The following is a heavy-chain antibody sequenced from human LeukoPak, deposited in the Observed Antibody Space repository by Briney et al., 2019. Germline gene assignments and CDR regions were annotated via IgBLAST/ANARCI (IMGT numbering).Heavy chain of an antibody. CDR1: GYSISSGYH. J-gene: IGHJ4*02. V-gene: IGHV4-38-2*02. D-gene: IGHD3-10*01. CDR2: IYHSGST. CDR3: HLVRGGGYFDY. Sequence: TSETLSLTCNVSGYSISSGYHWGWIRQPPGKGLEWIGTIYHSGSTYYNPSLKSRVTMSVDTSKNQFSLKLSSVTAADTAIYYCHLVRGGGYFDYWGQGTLVTVSS.